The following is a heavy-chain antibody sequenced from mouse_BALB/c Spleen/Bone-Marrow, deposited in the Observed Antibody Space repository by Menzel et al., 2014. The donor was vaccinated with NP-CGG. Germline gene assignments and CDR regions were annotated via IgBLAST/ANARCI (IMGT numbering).Heavy chain of an antibody. Sequence: VQLQQSGAELVKPGASVKLSCKASGYTFTSYYMYWVKQRPGQGLEWIGEINPSNGGTNFNEKFKSKATLTVDKSSSTAYMQLSSLTPEDSAVYYCTRGGAYYRYTSFAYWGQGTLVTVSA. CDR1: GYTFTSYY. CDR2: INPSNGGT. J-gene: IGHJ3*01. V-gene: IGHV1S81*02. D-gene: IGHD2-14*01. CDR3: TRGGAYYRYTSFAY.